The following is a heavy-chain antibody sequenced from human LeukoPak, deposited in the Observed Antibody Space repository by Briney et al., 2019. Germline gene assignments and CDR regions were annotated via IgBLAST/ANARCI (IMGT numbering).Heavy chain of an antibody. D-gene: IGHD6-19*01. CDR1: GGSISSYY. CDR3: ARDKRVAVAGTYIYYYYMDV. V-gene: IGHV4-4*07. Sequence: MASETLSLTCTVSGGSISSYYWSWIRQPAGKGLEWIGRIYISGSGSTNYNPSLKSRITMSVDTSKNQFSLKLSSVTAADTAVYYCARDKRVAVAGTYIYYYYMDVRGNGTTVTISS. CDR2: IYISGSGST. J-gene: IGHJ6*03.